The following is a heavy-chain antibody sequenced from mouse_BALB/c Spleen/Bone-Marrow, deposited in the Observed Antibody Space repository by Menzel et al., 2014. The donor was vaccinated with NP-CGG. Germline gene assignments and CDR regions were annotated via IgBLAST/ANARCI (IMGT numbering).Heavy chain of an antibody. V-gene: IGHV1S81*02. CDR2: INPSNGRT. CDR1: GYTFTSYW. Sequence: VKLMESGAELVKPGASVKLSCKASGYTFTSYWMHWVKQRPGQGLEWIGEINPSNGRTNYNEKFKSRATLTVDKSSSTAYMQLNSLTSEDSAVYYCARDYYDKGRFPYRGQGTLVIVSA. D-gene: IGHD2-4*01. J-gene: IGHJ3*01. CDR3: ARDYYDKGRFPY.